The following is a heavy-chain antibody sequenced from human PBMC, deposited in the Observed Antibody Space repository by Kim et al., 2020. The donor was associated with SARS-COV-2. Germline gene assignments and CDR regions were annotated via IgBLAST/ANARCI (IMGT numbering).Heavy chain of an antibody. Sequence: NTKYSQKFPGRVTITRDTSASTAYMELGSLRSEDTAVYYCARGLLASSASWGQGTLVTVSS. D-gene: IGHD3-22*01. V-gene: IGHV1-3*01. CDR2: NT. CDR3: ARGLLASSAS. J-gene: IGHJ4*02.